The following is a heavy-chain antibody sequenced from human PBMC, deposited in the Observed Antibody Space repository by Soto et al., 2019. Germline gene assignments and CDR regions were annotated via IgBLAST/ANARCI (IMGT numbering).Heavy chain of an antibody. Sequence: EVQLLESGGGLVQPGGSLRLSCAASGFTFSRYAMSWVRQAPGKGLEWVSAISGSVRSTYYAESVKGRFTISRDNSKNTLYLQMNSLRAEDTAIYYCAKSPGSGWAYYYYGMDVWCQGTTVTVSS. D-gene: IGHD6-19*01. CDR1: GFTFSRYA. CDR3: AKSPGSGWAYYYYGMDV. CDR2: ISGSVRST. V-gene: IGHV3-23*01. J-gene: IGHJ6*02.